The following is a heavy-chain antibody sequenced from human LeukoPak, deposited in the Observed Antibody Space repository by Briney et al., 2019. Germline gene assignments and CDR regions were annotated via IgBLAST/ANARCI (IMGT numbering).Heavy chain of an antibody. D-gene: IGHD3-10*01. J-gene: IGHJ4*02. V-gene: IGHV4-59*01. CDR3: AREYYGSGSYVIDY. CDR2: IYYSGRT. CDR1: GGSISSYY. Sequence: SETLSLTCTVSGGSISSYYWSWIRQPPGKGLEWIGYIYYSGRTNYNPSLKSRVTISADTSKNQFSLKLTSVTAADTAVYYCAREYYGSGSYVIDYWGQGTLVTVSS.